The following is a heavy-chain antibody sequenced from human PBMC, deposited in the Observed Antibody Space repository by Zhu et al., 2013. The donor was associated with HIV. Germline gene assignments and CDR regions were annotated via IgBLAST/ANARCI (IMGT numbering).Heavy chain of an antibody. CDR2: IIPIFGTA. CDR3: ARGSSPDILTGYYASPVRLMDV. D-gene: IGHD3-9*01. V-gene: IGHV1-69*01. Sequence: QVQLVQSGAEVKKPGSSVKVSCKASGGTFSSYAISWVRQAPGQGLEWMGGIIPIFGTANYAQKFQGRVTITADESTSTAYMELSSLRSEDTAVYYCARGSSPDILTGYYASPVRLMDVWGQGTTVTVSS. J-gene: IGHJ6*02. CDR1: GGTFSSYA.